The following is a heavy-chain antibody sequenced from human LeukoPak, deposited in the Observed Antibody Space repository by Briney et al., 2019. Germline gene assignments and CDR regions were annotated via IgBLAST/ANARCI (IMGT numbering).Heavy chain of an antibody. J-gene: IGHJ4*02. V-gene: IGHV1-69*05. Sequence: SVKVSCKASGGTFSSYAISWVRQAPGQGLGWMGGIIPIFGTANYAQKFQGRVTITTDESTSTAYMELSSLRSEATAVYYCARRIVGATGYYFDYWGQGTLVTVSS. CDR2: IIPIFGTA. CDR3: ARRIVGATGYYFDY. CDR1: GGTFSSYA. D-gene: IGHD1-26*01.